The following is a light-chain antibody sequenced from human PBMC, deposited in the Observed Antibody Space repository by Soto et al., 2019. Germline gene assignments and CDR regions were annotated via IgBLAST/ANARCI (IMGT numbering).Light chain of an antibody. CDR2: AAS. V-gene: IGKV1-9*01. Sequence: IQLTQSPSSLSASVGDRVTITCRASQGISSYLAWYQQKPGKAPKLLIYAASTLQSGVPSRFSGSGSGTEFTLTISSLQPEDFATYYCQQHNSYPLTFGPGTKVEIK. J-gene: IGKJ3*01. CDR1: QGISSY. CDR3: QQHNSYPLT.